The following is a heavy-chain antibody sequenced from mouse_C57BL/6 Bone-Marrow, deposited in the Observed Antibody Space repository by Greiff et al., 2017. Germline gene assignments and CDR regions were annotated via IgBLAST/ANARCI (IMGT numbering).Heavy chain of an antibody. D-gene: IGHD2-1*01. CDR2: IYPRDGST. Sequence: QVQLKESGPELVKPGASVKLSCKASGYTFTSYDINWVKQRPGQGLEWIGWIYPRDGSTKYNEKFKGKATLTVDTSSSTVSMELRSLTSEDSAVYFCASEVDYGNYFWFAYWGQGTLLTVSA. CDR1: GYTFTSYD. J-gene: IGHJ3*01. CDR3: ASEVDYGNYFWFAY. V-gene: IGHV1-85*01.